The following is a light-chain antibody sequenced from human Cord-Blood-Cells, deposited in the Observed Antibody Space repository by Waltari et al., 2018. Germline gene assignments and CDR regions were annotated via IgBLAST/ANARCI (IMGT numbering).Light chain of an antibody. J-gene: IGLJ3*02. V-gene: IGLV1-47*01. CDR2: RNN. CDR3: AAWDDSLSGWV. Sequence: QSVLTQPPSASGTPGQRVTISCSGSSSHIGSNHHSWYQQLPGTAPKLLIYRNNQRPSGVPDRFSGSKSGTSASLAISGLRSEDEADYYCAAWDDSLSGWVFGGGTKLTVL. CDR1: SSHIGSNH.